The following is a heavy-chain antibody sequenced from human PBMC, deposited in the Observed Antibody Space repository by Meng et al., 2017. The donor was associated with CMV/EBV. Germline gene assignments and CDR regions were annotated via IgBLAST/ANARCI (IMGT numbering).Heavy chain of an antibody. Sequence: GGSLKISCAASGFTFSSYGMHWVRQAPGKGLEWVAFIRYDGSNEYYADSVKGRFTISRDNSKNTLYLQMNSLRAGDTAIYYCAKVPGPWGQGTLVTVSS. CDR1: GFTFSSYG. CDR3: AKVPGP. V-gene: IGHV3-30*02. D-gene: IGHD1-14*01. J-gene: IGHJ5*02. CDR2: IRYDGSNE.